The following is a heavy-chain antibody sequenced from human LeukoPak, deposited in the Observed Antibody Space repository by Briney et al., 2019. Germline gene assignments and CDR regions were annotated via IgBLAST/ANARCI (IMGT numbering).Heavy chain of an antibody. V-gene: IGHV3-21*01. CDR1: GFTFSSYS. Sequence: PGGSLRLSCAASGFTFSSYSMNWVRQAPGKGLEWVSSISSSSSYIYYADSVKGRFTISRDNAKNSLYLQMNSLRAEDTAVYYCARDNQLLSKFDYWGQGTLVTVSS. CDR2: ISSSSSYI. J-gene: IGHJ4*02. D-gene: IGHD2-2*01. CDR3: ARDNQLLSKFDY.